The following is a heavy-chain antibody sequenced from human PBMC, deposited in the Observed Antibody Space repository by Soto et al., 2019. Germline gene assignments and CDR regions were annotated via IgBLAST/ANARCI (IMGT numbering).Heavy chain of an antibody. J-gene: IGHJ4*02. CDR3: ARETSEYSGYDSLDY. CDR1: GFTFGDYD. V-gene: IGHV3-11*01. CDR2: ISSSGSTI. D-gene: IGHD5-12*01. Sequence: PGGSLRLSCGASGFTFGDYDGSWIRQAPGKGLEWVSYISSSGSTIYYADSVKGRFTISRDNAKNSLYLQMNSLRAEDTAVYYCARETSEYSGYDSLDYWGQGTLVTVSS.